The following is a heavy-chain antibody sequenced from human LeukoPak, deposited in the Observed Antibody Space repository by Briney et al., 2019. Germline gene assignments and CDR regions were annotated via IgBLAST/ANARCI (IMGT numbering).Heavy chain of an antibody. Sequence: GGSLRLSCAASGFTFSSHAMSWVRQAPGKGLEWVSAISGSGGSTYYADSVKGRFTISRDNSKNTLYLQMNSLRAEDTAVYYCAKAASYYYDSSGYYPLHIYFDYWGQGTLVTVSS. J-gene: IGHJ4*02. V-gene: IGHV3-23*01. CDR2: ISGSGGST. CDR1: GFTFSSHA. D-gene: IGHD3-22*01. CDR3: AKAASYYYDSSGYYPLHIYFDY.